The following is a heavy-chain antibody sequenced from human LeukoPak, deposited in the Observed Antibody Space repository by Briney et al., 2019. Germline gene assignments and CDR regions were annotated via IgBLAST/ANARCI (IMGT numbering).Heavy chain of an antibody. V-gene: IGHV4-39*01. CDR1: GDSFRRGSNF. Sequence: KPSETQSLTCTVAGDSFRRGSNFCRWIRQPPGQGLEWIGSVYCSGSAHYNPSLQSRFTMSVDSSNRRFSLSLASEPATHSDVYYRPRISCDCTGTIYSRGQGSLVTVSS. J-gene: IGHJ5*01. D-gene: IGHD2-21*02. CDR2: VYCSGSA. CDR3: PRISCDCTGTIYS.